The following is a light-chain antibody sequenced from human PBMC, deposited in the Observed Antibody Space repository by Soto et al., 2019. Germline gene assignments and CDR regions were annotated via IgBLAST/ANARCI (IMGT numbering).Light chain of an antibody. CDR3: QQLNTYPLT. V-gene: IGKV1-9*01. J-gene: IGKJ4*01. Sequence: DIQMTQSPSSLSASGGDRVTITCQASQDISNYLNWYQQKPGKDPKLLIYAASTLQSGVPSRFSGSGSGTEFTLTISSLQPEDFATYCCQQLNTYPLTFGGGTKVDIK. CDR1: QDISNY. CDR2: AAS.